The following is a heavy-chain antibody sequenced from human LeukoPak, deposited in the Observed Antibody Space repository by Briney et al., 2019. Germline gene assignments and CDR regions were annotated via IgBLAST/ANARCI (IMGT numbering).Heavy chain of an antibody. CDR3: ARDYYDSSGYLRDY. D-gene: IGHD3-22*01. J-gene: IGHJ4*02. Sequence: GAPVRVSCKASGYTFTTSGISWVRQAPGQGREWMGWISAYNGKTNNTQKLQGRITMTTDTSTSTAYMDLRSLRSDATAVYYCARDYYDSSGYLRDYWGQGTLVTVSS. V-gene: IGHV1-18*01. CDR2: ISAYNGKT. CDR1: GYTFTTSG.